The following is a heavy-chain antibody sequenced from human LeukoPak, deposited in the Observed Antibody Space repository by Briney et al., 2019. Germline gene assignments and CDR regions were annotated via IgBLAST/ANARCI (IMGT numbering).Heavy chain of an antibody. D-gene: IGHD2/OR15-2a*01. Sequence: SVKVSCKASGGTFSSYAISWVRQAPGQGLEWMGRIIPILGIANYAQKFQGRVTITANKSTSTAYMELSSLRSEDTAVYYCARDTYGDAFDIWGQGTMVTVSS. CDR1: GGTFSSYA. CDR2: IIPILGIA. CDR3: ARDTYGDAFDI. V-gene: IGHV1-69*04. J-gene: IGHJ3*02.